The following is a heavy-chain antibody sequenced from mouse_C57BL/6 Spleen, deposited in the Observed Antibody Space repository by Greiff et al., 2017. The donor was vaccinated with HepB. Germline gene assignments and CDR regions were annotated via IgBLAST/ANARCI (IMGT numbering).Heavy chain of an antibody. CDR3: ARAGLGNYAMEY. Sequence: QVQLQQPGAELVKPGASVKLSCKASGSTFTSYWMHWVKQRPGQGLEWIGMIHPNSGSTNYNEKFKSKATLTADKSSSTAYMQLSSLTSEDSAVYYCARAGLGNYAMEYWGQGTSVTVSS. J-gene: IGHJ4*01. CDR1: GSTFTSYW. CDR2: IHPNSGST. D-gene: IGHD4-1*01. V-gene: IGHV1-64*01.